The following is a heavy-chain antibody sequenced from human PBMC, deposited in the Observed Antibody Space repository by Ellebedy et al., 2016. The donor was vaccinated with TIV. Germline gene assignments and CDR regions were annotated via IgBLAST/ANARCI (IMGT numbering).Heavy chain of an antibody. CDR3: ARASTSGWYILDY. J-gene: IGHJ4*02. D-gene: IGHD6-19*01. CDR2: ISYDGRFK. CDR1: GFTFASYG. V-gene: IGHV3-30*03. Sequence: GESLKISCAASGFTFASYGMHWVRQAPGKGLEWVAVISYDGRFKPHADSVKGRFTISRDNSKNTLYLQMNSLRAEDTAVYYCARASTSGWYILDYWGQGTLVSVSS.